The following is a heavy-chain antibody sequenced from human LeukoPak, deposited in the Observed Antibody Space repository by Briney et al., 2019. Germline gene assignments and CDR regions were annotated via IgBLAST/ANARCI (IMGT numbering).Heavy chain of an antibody. J-gene: IGHJ6*02. V-gene: IGHV4-59*08. CDR3: ARSAPPGSRPYYYYGMDV. CDR2: IYYSGST. D-gene: IGHD6-13*01. Sequence: SETLSLTCTASGGSISSYYWSWIRQPPGKGLEWIGYIYYSGSTNYNPSLKSRVTISVDTSKNQYSLKLSSVTAADTAVYYCARSAPPGSRPYYYYGMDVWGQGTTVTVSS. CDR1: GGSISSYY.